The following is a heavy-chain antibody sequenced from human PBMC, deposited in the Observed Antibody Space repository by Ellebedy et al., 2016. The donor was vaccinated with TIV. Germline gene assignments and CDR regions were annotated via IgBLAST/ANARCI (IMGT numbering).Heavy chain of an antibody. CDR1: GFTFSSYS. Sequence: GESLKISXAASGFTFSSYSMNWVRQAPGKGLEWVANIKQDGSEKYYVDSVKGRFTISRDNAKNSLYLQMNSLRAEDTAVYYCARDLWAAAGLYYFDYWGQGTLVTVSS. V-gene: IGHV3-7*01. J-gene: IGHJ4*02. D-gene: IGHD6-13*01. CDR3: ARDLWAAAGLYYFDY. CDR2: IKQDGSEK.